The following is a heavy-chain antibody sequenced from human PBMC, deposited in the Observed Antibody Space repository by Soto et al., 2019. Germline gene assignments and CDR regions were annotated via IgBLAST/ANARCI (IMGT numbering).Heavy chain of an antibody. V-gene: IGHV1-8*01. CDR2: MNPNSGNT. D-gene: IGHD2-2*01. J-gene: IGHJ4*02. CDR1: GYTFTSYD. Sequence: GASVKVSCKASGYTFTSYDINWVRQATGQGLEWMGWMNPNSGNTGYAQKFQGRVTMTRNTSINTAYMELSSLRSEDTAVYYCARVVSSDCSSTSCLAAFDYWGQGALVTVSS. CDR3: ARVVSSDCSSTSCLAAFDY.